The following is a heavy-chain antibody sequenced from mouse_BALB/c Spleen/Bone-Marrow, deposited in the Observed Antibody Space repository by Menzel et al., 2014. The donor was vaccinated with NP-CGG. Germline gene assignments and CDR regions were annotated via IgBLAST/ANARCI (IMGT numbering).Heavy chain of an antibody. Sequence: EVHLVESGPELVKPGASVKVSCKASGYAFTNYNMNWVKQSHGKSLEWIGYIDPYSGGTNYNQKFRGKATLTVDKSSSTAYMHLDSLTSEDSAVYYCSRGVLAYFDYWGQGTTLTVPS. CDR2: IDPYSGGT. CDR1: GYAFTNYN. V-gene: IGHV1S135*01. CDR3: SRGVLAYFDY. J-gene: IGHJ2*01. D-gene: IGHD2-14*01.